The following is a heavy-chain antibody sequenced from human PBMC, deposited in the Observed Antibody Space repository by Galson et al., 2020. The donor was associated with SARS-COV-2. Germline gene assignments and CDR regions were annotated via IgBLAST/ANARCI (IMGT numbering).Heavy chain of an antibody. CDR2: IYSEGSST. D-gene: IGHD7-27*01. Sequence: GGSLRLSCAVSGFTFSNHWMHLVRQAPGKGLVWVSRIYSEGSSTSYADSVKGRFTISGDNAKNTLYLQMNSLRAEDTAVYYCARGDMGNDYFDYWGQGTLVTVSS. J-gene: IGHJ4*02. V-gene: IGHV3-74*01. CDR1: GFTFSNHW. CDR3: ARGDMGNDYFDY.